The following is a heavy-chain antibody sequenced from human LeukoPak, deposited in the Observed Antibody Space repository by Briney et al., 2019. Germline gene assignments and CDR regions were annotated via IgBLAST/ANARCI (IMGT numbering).Heavy chain of an antibody. CDR3: AREKRTGTTLDNWFDP. J-gene: IGHJ5*02. CDR2: IIPILGIA. D-gene: IGHD1-7*01. CDR1: GGTFSSYT. V-gene: IGHV1-69*04. Sequence: SVKVSCKASGGTFSSYTISWVRQAPGQGLEWMGRIIPILGIANYAQKFQGRVTITADKSTSTAYMELNSLSADDTAVYYCAREKRTGTTLDNWFDPWGQGTLVTVSS.